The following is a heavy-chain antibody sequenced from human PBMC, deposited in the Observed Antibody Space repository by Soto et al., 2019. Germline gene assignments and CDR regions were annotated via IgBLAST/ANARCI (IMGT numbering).Heavy chain of an antibody. V-gene: IGHV3-30*18. Sequence: QVQLVESGGGVVQPGRSLRLSCAASGFTFSRYGMHWVRQAPGKGLEWVAVISYDGSNKYYADSVKGRFTISRDNSKNTLYLQMNSLRAEDTAVYYCAKDGGYCYGYRWYFDYWGQGTLVTVSS. J-gene: IGHJ4*02. CDR2: ISYDGSNK. CDR1: GFTFSRYG. CDR3: AKDGGYCYGYRWYFDY. D-gene: IGHD5-18*01.